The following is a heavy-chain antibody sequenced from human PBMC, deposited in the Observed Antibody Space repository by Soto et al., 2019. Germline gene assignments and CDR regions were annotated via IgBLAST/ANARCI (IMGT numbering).Heavy chain of an antibody. CDR3: ERGGLQHALAV. CDR1: GFTFSNYW. V-gene: IGHV3-74*03. D-gene: IGHD6-13*01. Sequence: EVQLVESGGGLVQPGGSLRLSCAASGFTFSNYWMYWVRQAPGKGLVWVSRVNNDGTDTTHADSVKGRFTISRDNAENTLYLQMNSLRDKDTDVYYCERGGLQHALAVWGQGSTVTVSS. CDR2: VNNDGTDT. J-gene: IGHJ6*01.